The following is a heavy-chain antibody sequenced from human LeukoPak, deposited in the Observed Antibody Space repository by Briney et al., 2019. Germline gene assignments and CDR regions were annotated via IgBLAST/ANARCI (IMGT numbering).Heavy chain of an antibody. CDR2: ISYDGSNK. CDR3: AKDQRSKFDY. CDR1: AFTVSNYG. V-gene: IGHV3-30*18. J-gene: IGHJ4*02. Sequence: QPGRSLRLSCAAAAFTVSNYGMHWVRQPPGKGLEWVAVISYDGSNKYYADSVKGRFTISRDNSKNTLYLQMNSLRAEDTAEYYCAKDQRSKFDYWGQGTLVSVSS. D-gene: IGHD5-24*01.